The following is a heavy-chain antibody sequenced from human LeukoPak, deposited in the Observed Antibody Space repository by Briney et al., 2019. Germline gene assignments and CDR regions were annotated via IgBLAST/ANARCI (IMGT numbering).Heavy chain of an antibody. CDR3: ARYSNFLRYYYYMDV. Sequence: ASVKVSCKASGYTFTSYGISWVRQAPGQGLEWMGWISAYNGNTNYAQKLQGRATMTTDTSTSTAYMELRSLRSDDTAVYYCARYSNFLRYYYYMDVWGKGTTVTVSS. CDR2: ISAYNGNT. J-gene: IGHJ6*03. D-gene: IGHD4-11*01. CDR1: GYTFTSYG. V-gene: IGHV1-18*01.